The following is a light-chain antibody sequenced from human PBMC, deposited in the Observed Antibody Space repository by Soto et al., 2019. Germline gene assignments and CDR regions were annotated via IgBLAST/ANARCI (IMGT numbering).Light chain of an antibody. J-gene: IGKJ4*01. CDR2: KIS. V-gene: IGKV2-24*01. Sequence: DIAMTHTPLSSPVTLGQPASISCRSIRSLVHSDGNTYLSWLQQRPGQPPRLLIYKISSRFSGVPDRFTGSGAGKDFTIKISRVEDEDVGNYYCMQATQFPFTCGGGTKVDIK. CDR3: MQATQFPFT. CDR1: RSLVHSDGNTY.